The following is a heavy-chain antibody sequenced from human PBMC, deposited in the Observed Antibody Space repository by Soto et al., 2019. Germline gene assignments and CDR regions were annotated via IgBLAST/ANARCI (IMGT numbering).Heavy chain of an antibody. Sequence: QVQLVESGGGVVQPGRSLRLSCAASGFTFSRYGMHWVRQAPGKGLERVAVIWYDGSNKYYADSVKGRFTISRDNSKNTLYLQMNSLRAEDTAVYYCGTYGSGSYYYYYYMDVWGKGTTVTVSS. V-gene: IGHV3-33*01. CDR1: GFTFSRYG. D-gene: IGHD3-10*01. CDR3: GTYGSGSYYYYYYMDV. CDR2: IWYDGSNK. J-gene: IGHJ6*03.